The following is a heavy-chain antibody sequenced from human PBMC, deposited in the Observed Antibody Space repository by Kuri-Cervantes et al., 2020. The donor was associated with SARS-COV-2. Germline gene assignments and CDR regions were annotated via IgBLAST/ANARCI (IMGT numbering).Heavy chain of an antibody. CDR3: ARGGTIFGVVNYRWFDP. J-gene: IGHJ5*02. CDR2: IKQDGSEK. D-gene: IGHD3-3*01. Sequence: GESLKISCAASGFTFSSYWMSWVRQAPGKGLEWVANIKQDGSEKYYVDSVKGRFTISRDNAKNSLYLQMNSLRAEDTAVYYCARGGTIFGVVNYRWFDPWGQGTLVTVSS. V-gene: IGHV3-7*03. CDR1: GFTFSSYW.